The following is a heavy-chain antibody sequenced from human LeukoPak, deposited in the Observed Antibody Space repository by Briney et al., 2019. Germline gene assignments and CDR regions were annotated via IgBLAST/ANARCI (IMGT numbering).Heavy chain of an antibody. CDR2: IYYSGST. J-gene: IGHJ3*02. D-gene: IGHD1-26*01. Sequence: SETLSLTCSVSGGSISSYYWSWIRQYPGTGLEGIGHIYYSGSTNYNPSLKSRVTISVHTSKNQFSLKLSSVTAADTAVYYCARDPIIVGATSGAFDIWGQGAMVTVSS. V-gene: IGHV4-59*12. CDR3: ARDPIIVGATSGAFDI. CDR1: GGSISSYY.